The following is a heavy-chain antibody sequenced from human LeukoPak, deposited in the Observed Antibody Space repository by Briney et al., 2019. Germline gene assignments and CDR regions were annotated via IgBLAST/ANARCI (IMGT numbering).Heavy chain of an antibody. J-gene: IGHJ4*02. CDR3: TKDSSVYRFDY. CDR1: GFPLDDYD. D-gene: IGHD5/OR15-5a*01. CDR2: ISGDGDST. Sequence: GRSLRLSCAASGFPLDDYDMHWVSQAPGKGLEWGSLISGDGDSTFYADSVKGRFTISRDNSKNSLDLQMNSLRTEDTAMYYCTKDSSVYRFDYWGQGTLVTVSS. V-gene: IGHV3-43*02.